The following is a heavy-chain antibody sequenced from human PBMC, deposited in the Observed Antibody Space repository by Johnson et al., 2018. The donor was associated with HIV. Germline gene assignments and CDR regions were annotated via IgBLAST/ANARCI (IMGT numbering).Heavy chain of an antibody. J-gene: IGHJ3*02. CDR1: TFTVSSNY. D-gene: IGHD1-1*01. CDR2: ISSGGST. V-gene: IGHV3-66*02. Sequence: VQLMESGGGLVQPGGSLRLSCAASTFTVSSNYMTWVRQAPGKGLEWVSVISSGGSTWYADSVKGRFTISRDNSKNIVYLQMDSLRAEDTGLYYCAKESRYSARYNWNDGYAFDIWGQGTMVTVSS. CDR3: AKESRYSARYNWNDGYAFDI.